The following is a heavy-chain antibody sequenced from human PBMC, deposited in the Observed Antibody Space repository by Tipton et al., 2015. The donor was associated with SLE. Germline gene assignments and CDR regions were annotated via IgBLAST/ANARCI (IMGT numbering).Heavy chain of an antibody. D-gene: IGHD1-26*01. CDR3: ARDPSGSLGAFDI. CDR2: IYHSGST. J-gene: IGHJ3*02. CDR1: GYSISSGYY. Sequence: TLSLTCAVSGYSISSGYYWGWIRQPPGKGLEWIGSIYHSGSTYYNPSLKSRVTISVDTSKNQFSLKLSSVTAADTAVYYCARDPSGSLGAFDIWGQGTMVTVSS. V-gene: IGHV4-38-2*02.